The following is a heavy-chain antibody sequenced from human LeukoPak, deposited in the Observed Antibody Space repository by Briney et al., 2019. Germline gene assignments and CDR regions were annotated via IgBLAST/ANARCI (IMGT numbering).Heavy chain of an antibody. Sequence: PGWSLRLSCAASGFTFSTYAMHWVRQAPGKGLEWVAVISYGGSNKYYADSAKGRSTISRDDSNNTLYLQMNTLTTDDTAVYYCARAAMYYYDVCDYWGQGILVTVSS. V-gene: IGHV3-30-3*01. CDR3: ARAAMYYYDVCDY. CDR2: ISYGGSNK. D-gene: IGHD3-22*01. CDR1: GFTFSTYA. J-gene: IGHJ4*02.